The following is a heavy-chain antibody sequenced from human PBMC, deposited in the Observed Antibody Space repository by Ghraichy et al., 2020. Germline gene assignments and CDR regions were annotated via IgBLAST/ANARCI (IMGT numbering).Heavy chain of an antibody. CDR3: TRDIQGPRDYGLDV. D-gene: IGHD5-18*01. V-gene: IGHV3-7*01. CDR1: GFAFSSYW. Sequence: GGSLRLSCADSGFAFSSYWMSWVRQPPGKGLEWVPNINQDGSHKYFLDSMKGRITISRDNARNSLFLQVNSLRPEDSAVYYCTRDIQGPRDYGLDVWGQGTTVTVSS. CDR2: INQDGSHK. J-gene: IGHJ6*01.